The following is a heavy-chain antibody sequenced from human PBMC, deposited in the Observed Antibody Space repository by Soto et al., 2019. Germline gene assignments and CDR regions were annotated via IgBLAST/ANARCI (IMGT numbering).Heavy chain of an antibody. D-gene: IGHD3-22*01. Sequence: VGSVRLSCAASGFTFSSYSMNWVRQAPGKGLEWVSSISSSSSYIYYADSVKGRFTISRDNAKNSLYLQMNSLRAEDTAVYYCAREYDSSGYPTLNWFDPWGQGTLVTVSS. J-gene: IGHJ5*02. CDR2: ISSSSSYI. V-gene: IGHV3-21*01. CDR3: AREYDSSGYPTLNWFDP. CDR1: GFTFSSYS.